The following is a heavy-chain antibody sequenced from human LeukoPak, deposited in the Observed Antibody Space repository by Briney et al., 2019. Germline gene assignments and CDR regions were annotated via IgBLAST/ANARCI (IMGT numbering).Heavy chain of an antibody. V-gene: IGHV4-31*03. J-gene: IGHJ4*02. CDR3: ARDKGDGYNYRLFDS. CDR1: GGSISSGVYY. CDR2: IYHSGNT. D-gene: IGHD5-24*01. Sequence: PSETLSLTCTVSGGSISSGVYYWSWIRQHPGKGLEYIGYIYHSGNTHYNPSLQSRVSMSVDTSKNQFSLKVTSVTAADTAVYYCARDKGDGYNYRLFDSWGQGILVTVSS.